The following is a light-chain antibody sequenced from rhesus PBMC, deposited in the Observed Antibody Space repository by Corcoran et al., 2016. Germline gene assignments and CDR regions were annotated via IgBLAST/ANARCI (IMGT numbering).Light chain of an antibody. Sequence: DIQMTQSPSSLSASVGDRVTITCRASQDISYWLAWYQQKPGKAPKLLIYKAANLETGVPLRFSGSGSGTDFTLTISSLQPEDLATYDCQQHDNSPLTFGGGTKVELK. J-gene: IGKJ4*01. CDR3: QQHDNSPLT. V-gene: IGKV1-69*01. CDR1: QDISYW. CDR2: KAA.